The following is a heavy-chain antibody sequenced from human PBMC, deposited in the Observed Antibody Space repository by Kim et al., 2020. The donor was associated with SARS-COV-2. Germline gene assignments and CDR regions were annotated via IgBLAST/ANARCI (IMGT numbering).Heavy chain of an antibody. Sequence: GGSLRLSCAASGFTFSSYEMNWVRQAPGKGLEWVSYISSSGSTIYYADSVKGRFTISRDNAKNSLYLQMNSLRAEDTAVYYCARDPGHSGYDYYFDYWGQGTLVTVSS. CDR3: ARDPGHSGYDYYFDY. D-gene: IGHD5-12*01. CDR2: ISSSGSTI. J-gene: IGHJ4*02. CDR1: GFTFSSYE. V-gene: IGHV3-48*03.